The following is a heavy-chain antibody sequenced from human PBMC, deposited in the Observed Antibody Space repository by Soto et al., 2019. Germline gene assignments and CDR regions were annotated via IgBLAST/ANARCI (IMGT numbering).Heavy chain of an antibody. CDR3: ARDGVRGGWYYFDL. D-gene: IGHD6-19*01. CDR2: IIPKFPTG. V-gene: IGHV1-69*01. CDR1: GGSFSDYA. Sequence: QVQLVQSGTEVKKPGSSVRVSCKVSGGSFSDYAITWVRQAPGQGLEWMGGIIPKFPTGEYAKKYQGIVKITADQSTSTVYLEVSSLRHEDTAVYYCARDGVRGGWYYFDLCGQGTQVSVSS. J-gene: IGHJ4*02.